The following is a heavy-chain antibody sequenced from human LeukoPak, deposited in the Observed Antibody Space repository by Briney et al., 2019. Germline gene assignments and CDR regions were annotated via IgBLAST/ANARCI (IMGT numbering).Heavy chain of an antibody. J-gene: IGHJ4*02. CDR2: IYYSGST. D-gene: IGHD4-23*01. CDR3: ARDSYGGIDY. V-gene: IGHV4-61*01. CDR1: GGSVSSGSYY. Sequence: SAPGLVHPSEPLSLTSTVSGGSVSSGSYYCTWIRQPPGKGLEGIGNIYYSGSTNYNPSLKSRVTISVDTSKNQFSLKLSSVTAADTAVYYCARDSYGGIDYWGQGTLVTVSS.